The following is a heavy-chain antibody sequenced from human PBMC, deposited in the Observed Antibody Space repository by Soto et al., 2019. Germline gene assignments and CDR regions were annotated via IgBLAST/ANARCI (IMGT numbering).Heavy chain of an antibody. V-gene: IGHV1-18*01. Sequence: ASVKVSCKASGYTFTSYGISWVRQAPGQGLEWMGWISAYNGNTNYAQKLQGRVTMTTVTSTSTAYMELRSLRSDDTAVYYCARVPYCSSTSCYVSYYYYYMDVWGKGTTVTVSS. D-gene: IGHD2-2*01. CDR1: GYTFTSYG. CDR3: ARVPYCSSTSCYVSYYYYYMDV. J-gene: IGHJ6*03. CDR2: ISAYNGNT.